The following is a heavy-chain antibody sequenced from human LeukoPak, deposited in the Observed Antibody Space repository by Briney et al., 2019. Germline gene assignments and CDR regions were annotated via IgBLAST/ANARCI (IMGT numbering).Heavy chain of an antibody. CDR1: GGSFSGYY. D-gene: IGHD3-10*01. CDR3: ASDSPLYYYGSGRRRGAFDI. J-gene: IGHJ3*02. CDR2: INHSGST. V-gene: IGHV4-34*01. Sequence: PSETLSLTCAVYGGSFSGYYWSWIRQPPGKGLEWIGEINHSGSTNYNPSLKSRVTISVDTSKNQFSLKLSSVTAADTAVYYCASDSPLYYYGSGRRRGAFDIWGQGTMVTVSS.